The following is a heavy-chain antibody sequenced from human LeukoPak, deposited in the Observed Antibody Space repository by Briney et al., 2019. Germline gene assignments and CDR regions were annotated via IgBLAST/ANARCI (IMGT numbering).Heavy chain of an antibody. V-gene: IGHV1-2*02. CDR1: GYTLTGYY. J-gene: IGHJ3*02. CDR2: INPNSGGT. CDR3: VRGREFYDSSGSDAFDI. D-gene: IGHD3-22*01. Sequence: ASVTVSCKASGYTLTGYYMHWVRQAPGQGLEWMGWINPNSGGTNYAQKFQGRVTITRDTSIGTAYMELSRLRSDDTAVYYCVRGREFYDSSGSDAFDIWGQGTMVTVSS.